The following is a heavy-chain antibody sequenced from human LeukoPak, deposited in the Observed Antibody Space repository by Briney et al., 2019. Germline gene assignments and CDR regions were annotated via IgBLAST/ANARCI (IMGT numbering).Heavy chain of an antibody. CDR2: IYYSGST. CDR3: ARQSASWIQLWLGHFDY. Sequence: KTSGTLSLTCAVSGGSISSSNWWSWVRQPPGKGLEWIGSIYYSGSTYYNPSLKSRVTISVDTSKNQFSLKLSSVTAADMAVYYCARQSASWIQLWLGHFDYWGQGTLVTVSS. D-gene: IGHD5-18*01. J-gene: IGHJ4*02. CDR1: GGSISSSNW. V-gene: IGHV4-4*02.